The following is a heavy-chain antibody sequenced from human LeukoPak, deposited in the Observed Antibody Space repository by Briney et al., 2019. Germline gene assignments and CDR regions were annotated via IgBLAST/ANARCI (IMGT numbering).Heavy chain of an antibody. CDR3: ARARSDAMDV. J-gene: IGHJ6*04. V-gene: IGHV4-34*01. CDR1: GGSFSGYY. CDR2: INHSGST. Sequence: KPSETLSLTCAVYGGSFSGYYWSWIRQPPGKGLEWIGEINHSGSTNYNPSLKSRVTISVDTSKNQFSLKLSSVTAADTAVYYCARARSDAMDVWGKGTTVTVSS.